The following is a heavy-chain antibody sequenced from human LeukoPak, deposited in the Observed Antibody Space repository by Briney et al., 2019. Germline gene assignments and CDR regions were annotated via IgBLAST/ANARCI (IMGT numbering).Heavy chain of an antibody. J-gene: IGHJ4*02. CDR3: ARDQYSYAHAAH. Sequence: QPGGSLRLSCAASGFSFTSYSINWVRQAPGKGLEWVSVIYSGGTTYYADSVKGRFTISRDNSKNTLHLQMNSLRAEDTAVYYCARDQYSYAHAAHWGQGTLVTVSS. V-gene: IGHV3-66*01. CDR2: IYSGGTT. D-gene: IGHD5-18*01. CDR1: GFSFTSYS.